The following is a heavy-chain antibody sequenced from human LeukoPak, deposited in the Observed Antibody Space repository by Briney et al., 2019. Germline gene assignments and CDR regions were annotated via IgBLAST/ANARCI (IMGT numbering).Heavy chain of an antibody. Sequence: ASVKVSCKASGYTFTGYYMHWVRQAPGQGLEWMGWINPNSGGTNYAQKFQGRVTMTRDTSISTAYMELSRLRSDDTAVYYCARTYCSSTSCANWFDPWGQGALVTVSS. J-gene: IGHJ5*02. V-gene: IGHV1-2*02. CDR3: ARTYCSSTSCANWFDP. CDR1: GYTFTGYY. CDR2: INPNSGGT. D-gene: IGHD2-2*01.